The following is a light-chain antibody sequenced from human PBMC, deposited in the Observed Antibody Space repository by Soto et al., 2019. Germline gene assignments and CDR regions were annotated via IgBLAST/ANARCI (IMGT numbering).Light chain of an antibody. CDR1: QNINNNY. CDR2: GAS. CDR3: QQHGTSHIT. J-gene: IGKJ5*01. Sequence: EDVLTPSPGTLSLSPVERATLSCRASQNINNNYLAWYQQKPGQAPRLLIYGASSRATGIPDRFSGSGSGTDFTLTISRLEPEDFAVYYCQQHGTSHITFGQGTRLEIK. V-gene: IGKV3-20*01.